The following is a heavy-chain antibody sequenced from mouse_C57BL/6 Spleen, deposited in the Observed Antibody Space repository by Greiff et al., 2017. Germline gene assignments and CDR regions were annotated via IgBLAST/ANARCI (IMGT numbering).Heavy chain of an antibody. Sequence: VMLVESGPELVKPGASVKLSCKASGYTFTSYDINWVKQRPGQGLEWIGWIYPRDGSTKYNEKFKGKATLTVDTSSSTAYMELHSLTSEDSAVYFCARKGYDDMDYWGQGTSVTVSS. D-gene: IGHD2-2*01. CDR1: GYTFTSYD. J-gene: IGHJ4*01. CDR3: ARKGYDDMDY. CDR2: IYPRDGST. V-gene: IGHV1-85*01.